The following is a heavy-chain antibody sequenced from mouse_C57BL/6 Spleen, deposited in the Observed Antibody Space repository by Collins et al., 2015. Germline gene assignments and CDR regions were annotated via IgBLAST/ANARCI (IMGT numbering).Heavy chain of an antibody. CDR2: IYPGSGST. V-gene: IGHV1-55*01. J-gene: IGHJ2*01. CDR3: ARGSSGYENY. D-gene: IGHD3-2*02. CDR1: GYTFTSYW. Sequence: QVQLQQPGTELVKPGASVKLSCKASGYTFTSYWITWVKQRPGQGLEWIGDIYPGSGSTNYNEKFKSKATLTVDTSSSTAYMQLSSLTSEDSAVYYCARGSSGYENYWGQGTTLTVSS.